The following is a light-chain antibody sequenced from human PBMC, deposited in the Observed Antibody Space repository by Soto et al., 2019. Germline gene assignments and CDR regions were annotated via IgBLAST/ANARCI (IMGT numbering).Light chain of an antibody. V-gene: IGKV3-15*01. Sequence: DILMTQSPATLSVSPGERATLSCRASQSVGSNLAWYQHKPGQAPRLLIYGASTRATGVPARFIGSGSGTEFTLTISSLQSEDFAVYYCQEYDNWTFGQGTKVELK. CDR3: QEYDNWT. CDR1: QSVGSN. CDR2: GAS. J-gene: IGKJ1*01.